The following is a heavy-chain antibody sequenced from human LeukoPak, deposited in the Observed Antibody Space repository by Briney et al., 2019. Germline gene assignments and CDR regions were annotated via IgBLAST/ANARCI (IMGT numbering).Heavy chain of an antibody. J-gene: IGHJ4*02. Sequence: GGSLRLSCAASGFTFSSYSMNWVRQAPGKGLEWVSYISSSSSTIYYADSVKGRFTISRDNAKNSLYLQMNSLRAEDTAVYYCARVYGGGLLGDWGQGTLVTVSS. D-gene: IGHD3-16*01. CDR3: ARVYGGGLLGD. CDR2: ISSSSSTI. V-gene: IGHV3-48*04. CDR1: GFTFSSYS.